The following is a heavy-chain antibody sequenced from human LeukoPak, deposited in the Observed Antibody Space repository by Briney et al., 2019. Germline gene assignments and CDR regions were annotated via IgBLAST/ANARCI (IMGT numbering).Heavy chain of an antibody. CDR1: GYTFSNYD. J-gene: IGHJ4*02. Sequence: ASVKVSCKASGYTFSNYDINWVRLAAGQGLEWMGWMTPKSGNTGYEQKFQGRVTMTRDTSTSTAYMELSSLRSEDTAVYYCTTEPPSGWYGDFEYWGQGTLVTVSS. CDR3: TTEPPSGWYGDFEY. CDR2: MTPKSGNT. D-gene: IGHD6-19*01. V-gene: IGHV1-8*01.